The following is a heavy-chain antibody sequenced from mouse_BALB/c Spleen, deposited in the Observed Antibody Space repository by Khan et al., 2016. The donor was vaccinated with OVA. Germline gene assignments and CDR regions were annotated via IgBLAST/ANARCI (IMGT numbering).Heavy chain of an antibody. J-gene: IGHJ3*01. CDR2: IWAGGST. V-gene: IGHV2-9*02. Sequence: QVQLKESGPGLVAPSQTLSITCTVSGFSLSNYGIHWVRQSPGKGLEWLGVIWAGGSTNHNSALMSRLSISKDNSKSQVFLKMNSLQTDDTAMYYGARAFYNGAWFAYWGQGTLVTVSA. CDR3: ARAFYNGAWFAY. D-gene: IGHD1-3*01. CDR1: GFSLSNYG.